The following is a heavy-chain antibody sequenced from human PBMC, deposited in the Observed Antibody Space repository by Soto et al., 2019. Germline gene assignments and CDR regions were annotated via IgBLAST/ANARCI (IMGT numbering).Heavy chain of an antibody. CDR1: GFPFSSYL. D-gene: IGHD5-12*01. V-gene: IGHV3-74*01. CDR3: ARGADGYNLDFDY. Sequence: EVQLVESGGGLVQPGGSLRLSCATPGFPFSSYLDEWVRQAPGKGLVWVSRINSDGSSTSYPDSVKGRFTISRDNAKNTLYLQMNSLRAEDTAVYYCARGADGYNLDFDYWGQGTLVTVSS. CDR2: INSDGSST. J-gene: IGHJ4*02.